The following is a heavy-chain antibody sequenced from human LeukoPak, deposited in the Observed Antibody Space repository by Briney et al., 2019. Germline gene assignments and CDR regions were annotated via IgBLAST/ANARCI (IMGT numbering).Heavy chain of an antibody. D-gene: IGHD2-2*01. CDR3: ATRPIVVVPAAIGYWYFDL. J-gene: IGHJ2*01. CDR1: GYTLTELS. Sequence: ASAKVSCKVSGYTLTELSMHWVRQAPGKGLEWMGGFDPEDGETIYAQKFQGRVTMTEDTSTDTAYMELSSLRSEDTAVYYCATRPIVVVPAAIGYWYFDLWGRGTLVTVSS. CDR2: FDPEDGET. V-gene: IGHV1-24*01.